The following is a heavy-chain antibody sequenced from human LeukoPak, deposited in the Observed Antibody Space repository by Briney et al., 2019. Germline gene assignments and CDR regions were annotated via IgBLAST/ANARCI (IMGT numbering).Heavy chain of an antibody. V-gene: IGHV3-11*01. CDR1: GFTFSDYY. Sequence: GGSLRLSCAASGFTFSDYYMSWIRQAPGKGLEWVSYISSSGSTIYYADSVKGRFTISRDNAKNSLYLQMNSLRAEDTAVYYCAREETYYYGSGSYSRGWFDPWGQGTLVTVSS. CDR3: AREETYYYGSGSYSRGWFDP. J-gene: IGHJ5*02. CDR2: ISSSGSTI. D-gene: IGHD3-10*01.